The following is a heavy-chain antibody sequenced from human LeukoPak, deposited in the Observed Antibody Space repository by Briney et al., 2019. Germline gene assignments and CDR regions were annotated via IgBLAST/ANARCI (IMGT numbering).Heavy chain of an antibody. Sequence: PSETLSLTCTVSGGSISNYYWSWIRQPPGKGLEWIGYIFFSGSTNYNPSLKRRVTMSVDTSRNQFSLKLSSVTAADTAVYYCARGEMATTDNAFDIWGQGTMVTVSS. CDR1: GGSISNYY. D-gene: IGHD5-24*01. J-gene: IGHJ3*02. V-gene: IGHV4-59*01. CDR3: ARGEMATTDNAFDI. CDR2: IFFSGST.